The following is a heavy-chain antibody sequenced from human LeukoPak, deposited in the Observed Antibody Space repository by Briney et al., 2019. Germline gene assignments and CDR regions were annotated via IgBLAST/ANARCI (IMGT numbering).Heavy chain of an antibody. V-gene: IGHV3-48*01. D-gene: IGHD5-12*01. J-gene: IGHJ5*02. CDR1: GFIFSQYS. Sequence: GGSLRLSCAASGFIFSQYSINWVRQAPGEGLEWVSHIRSTGDTFYADSVKGRFTISRDNARNSLYLQMNSLRAEDTAMYYCARDAGNSGYGCDLWGQGTLVTVSS. CDR2: IRSTGDT. CDR3: ARDAGNSGYGCDL.